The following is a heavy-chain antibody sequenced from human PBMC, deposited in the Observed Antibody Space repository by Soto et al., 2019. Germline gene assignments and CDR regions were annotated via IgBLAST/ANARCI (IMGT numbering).Heavy chain of an antibody. CDR1: GYSFTSYW. V-gene: IGHV5-10-1*01. J-gene: IGHJ6*02. CDR2: IDPSDSYT. D-gene: IGHD4-17*01. Sequence: GESLKISCKGSGYSFTSYWISGVRQMPGKGLEWMGRIDPSDSYTNYSPSFQGHVTISADKSISTAYLRWSSLKASDTAMYYCARTVTTDYYYGMDVWGQGTTVTVS. CDR3: ARTVTTDYYYGMDV.